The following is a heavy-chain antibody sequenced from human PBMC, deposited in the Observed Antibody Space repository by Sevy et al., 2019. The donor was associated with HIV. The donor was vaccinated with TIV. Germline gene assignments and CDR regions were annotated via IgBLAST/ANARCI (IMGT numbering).Heavy chain of an antibody. Sequence: GGSLRLSCAASGFTFSSYWMSWVRQAPGKGLEWVANIKQDGSEKYYVDSVKGRFTISRDNAKNSLYLQMNSLRAEDTAVYYCARDEMGRYYYGSGSSGTYGMDVWGQGTTVTVSS. CDR1: GFTFSSYW. CDR3: ARDEMGRYYYGSGSSGTYGMDV. D-gene: IGHD3-10*01. J-gene: IGHJ6*02. V-gene: IGHV3-7*01. CDR2: IKQDGSEK.